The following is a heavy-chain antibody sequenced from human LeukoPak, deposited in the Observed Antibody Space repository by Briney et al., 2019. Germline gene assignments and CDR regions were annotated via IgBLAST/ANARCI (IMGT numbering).Heavy chain of an antibody. CDR3: AKLVATATPVDY. J-gene: IGHJ4*02. D-gene: IGHD2-21*02. Sequence: GGSLRLSCAASGFTFSSYWMHWVRQAPGKGLVWVSSISTEGGRTTYADSVKGRFTISRDNAKNTVYVQMNSLRVEDTAVYYCAKLVATATPVDYWGQGTLVTVSS. CDR1: GFTFSSYW. V-gene: IGHV3-74*01. CDR2: ISTEGGRT.